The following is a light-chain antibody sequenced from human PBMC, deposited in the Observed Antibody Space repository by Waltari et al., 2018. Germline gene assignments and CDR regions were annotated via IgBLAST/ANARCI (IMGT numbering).Light chain of an antibody. Sequence: EVVLTQSPATLSLSPGDRATLSCRASQSVSINLAWYQQKPGQAPRLLIYDASNRSTGIPARFSGSGSGTDFTLTISSLEPEDCAVYYCQQRSSWPPRISFGPGT. CDR3: QQRSSWPPRIS. J-gene: IGKJ3*01. V-gene: IGKV3-11*01. CDR2: DAS. CDR1: QSVSIN.